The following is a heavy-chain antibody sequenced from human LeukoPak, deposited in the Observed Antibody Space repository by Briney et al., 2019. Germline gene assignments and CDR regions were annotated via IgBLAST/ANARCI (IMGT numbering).Heavy chain of an antibody. D-gene: IGHD6-13*01. CDR2: INHGGST. CDR1: GGSFSGHY. J-gene: IGHJ6*04. CDR3: ARRPHSSSSGYYYGMDV. V-gene: IGHV4-34*01. Sequence: PSETLSLTCAVYGGSFSGHYWSWIRQPPGKGLEWIGEINHGGSTNYSPSLKGRVTISVDTSKNQFSLRLTSVPVADTAVYYCARRPHSSSSGYYYGMDVWGKGITVTVSS.